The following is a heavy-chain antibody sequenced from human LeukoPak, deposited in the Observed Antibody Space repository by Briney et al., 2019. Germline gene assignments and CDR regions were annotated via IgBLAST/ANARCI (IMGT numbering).Heavy chain of an antibody. V-gene: IGHV1-18*01. CDR2: INTYNGNT. D-gene: IGHD1-26*01. J-gene: IGHJ6*02. CDR3: ARDEASVSYRDYYYSMDV. CDR1: GYTFTGYG. Sequence: ASVRVSCKASGYTFTGYGISWVRQAPGQGLEWMGWINTYNGNTNYVEKFQGRVTMTTDTSRSTAYMELRRLRSDDTAVYYCARDEASVSYRDYYYSMDVWGQGTTVTVS.